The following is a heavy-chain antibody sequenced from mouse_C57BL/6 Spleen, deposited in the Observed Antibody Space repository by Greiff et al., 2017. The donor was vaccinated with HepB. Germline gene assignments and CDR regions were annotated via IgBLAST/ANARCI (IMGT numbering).Heavy chain of an antibody. Sequence: EVMLVESGGGLVQPGGSLSLSSAASGFTFTDYYMSWVRQPPGKALEWLGFIRNKANGYTTEYSASVKGRFTISRDNSQSILYLQMNALRAEDSATYYCARSYGYYYAMDYWGQGTSVTVSS. J-gene: IGHJ4*01. CDR1: GFTFTDYY. V-gene: IGHV7-3*01. CDR3: ARSYGYYYAMDY. D-gene: IGHD1-1*01. CDR2: IRNKANGYTT.